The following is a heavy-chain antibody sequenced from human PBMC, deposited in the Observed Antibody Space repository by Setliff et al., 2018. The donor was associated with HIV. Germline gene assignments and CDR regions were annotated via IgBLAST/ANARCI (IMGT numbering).Heavy chain of an antibody. D-gene: IGHD6-13*01. V-gene: IGHV4-34*01. CDR2: INHSGST. CDR3: ARSNGALYSSSWYYFDY. CDR1: GGSFSGYY. Sequence: PSETLSLTCAVYGGSFSGYYWSWIRQPPGKGLEWIGEINHSGSTNYNPSLESRVTISVDTSKNQFSLKLSSVTAADTAVYYCARSNGALYSSSWYYFDYWGQGTLVTVSS. J-gene: IGHJ4*02.